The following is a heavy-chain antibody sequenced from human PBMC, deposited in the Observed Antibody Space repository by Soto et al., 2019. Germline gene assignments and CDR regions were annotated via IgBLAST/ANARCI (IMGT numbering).Heavy chain of an antibody. J-gene: IGHJ4*02. V-gene: IGHV3-66*01. D-gene: IGHD4-17*01. CDR2: IYSGGST. CDR1: GFTVSSNY. CDR3: ARSCDYGDYGVCFDY. Sequence: PGGSLRLSCAASGFTVSSNYMSWVRQAPGKGLEWVSVIYSGGSTYYADSVKGRFTISRDNSKNTLYLQMNSLRAEDTAVYYCARSCDYGDYGVCFDYWGQGTLVTVSS.